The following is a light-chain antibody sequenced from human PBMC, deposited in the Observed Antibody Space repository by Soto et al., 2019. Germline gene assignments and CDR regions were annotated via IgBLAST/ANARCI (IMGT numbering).Light chain of an antibody. CDR2: GAS. CDR3: QQYDNWPHT. V-gene: IGKV3-15*01. Sequence: EIVMTQSPATLSVSPGERATLSCRASQSVSSNLAWYQQKPGQAPRLLIYGASTRATGLPARFSVGGSGTEFTLTISRLQSEDFAVYYCQQYDNWPHTFGGGTKVEIK. J-gene: IGKJ4*01. CDR1: QSVSSN.